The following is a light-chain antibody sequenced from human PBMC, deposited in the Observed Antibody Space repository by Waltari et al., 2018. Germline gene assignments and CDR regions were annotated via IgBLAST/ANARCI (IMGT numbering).Light chain of an antibody. CDR1: SSNIGTNY. V-gene: IGLV1-51*02. J-gene: IGLJ7*01. CDR3: GTWDSSLSGAV. Sequence: QSVLTQPPSVSAAPGQRVTISCSGGSSNIGTNYVSLYRQFPGTAPKHPIRENSVRPYGIPGRFSCSKSGTSSTLDITGLQAGDEADYYCGTWDSSLSGAVCGGGTHLTVL. CDR2: ENS.